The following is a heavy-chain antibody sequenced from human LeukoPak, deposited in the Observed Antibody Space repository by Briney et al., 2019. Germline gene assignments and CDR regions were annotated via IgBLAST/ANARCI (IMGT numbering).Heavy chain of an antibody. CDR3: ARGVARMVEVAKIISFEY. Sequence: GGSLRLSCAASGFTFSNYAMSWVRQAPGKGLEWASVISYSGGSTYYADSVKGRFTISRDNSKNTLYLQMNSLRAEDTAVYYCARGVARMVEVAKIISFEYWGQGTLVTVSS. J-gene: IGHJ4*02. CDR1: GFTFSNYA. CDR2: ISYSGGST. D-gene: IGHD5-24*01. V-gene: IGHV3-23*01.